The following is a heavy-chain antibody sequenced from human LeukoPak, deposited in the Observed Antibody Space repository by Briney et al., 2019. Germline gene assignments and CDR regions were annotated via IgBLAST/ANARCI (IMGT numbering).Heavy chain of an antibody. CDR2: IYYSGST. V-gene: IGHV4-59*01. D-gene: IGHD3-16*02. CDR1: GGSISTYY. Sequence: SETLSLTCTVSGGSISTYYWSWIRQPPGKGLEWIGSIYYSGSTNYNPSLKSRVTISVDTSKNQFSLKLSSVTAADTAVYYCARGHADYVWGSYRSAWVNFDYWGQGTLVTVSS. CDR3: ARGHADYVWGSYRSAWVNFDY. J-gene: IGHJ4*02.